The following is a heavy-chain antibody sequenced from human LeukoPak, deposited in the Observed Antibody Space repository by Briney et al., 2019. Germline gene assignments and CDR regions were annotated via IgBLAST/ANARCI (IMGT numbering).Heavy chain of an antibody. CDR1: GFTFSSYE. D-gene: IGHD2-2*01. J-gene: IGHJ6*02. CDR2: ISSSGSTI. Sequence: GGSLRLSCAASGFTFSSYEMNWVRQAPGKGLEWVSYISSSGSTIYYADSVKGRFTISRDNAKNSLYLQMNSLRAEDTAVYYCASRGCSSTSCYDYYYGMDVWGQGTTVTVSS. CDR3: ASRGCSSTSCYDYYYGMDV. V-gene: IGHV3-48*03.